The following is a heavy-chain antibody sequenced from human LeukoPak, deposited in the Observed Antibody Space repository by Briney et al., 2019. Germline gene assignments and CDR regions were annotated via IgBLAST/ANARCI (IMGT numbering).Heavy chain of an antibody. D-gene: IGHD5-18*01. CDR1: GYTFTSYG. Sequence: ASVKVSCKASGYTFTSYGISWVRQAPGQGLEWMGWISAYNGNTNYAQKLQGRVTMTTDTSTSTAYMELRSLRSDDTAVYYCARDRDWGYSYGYNYWGQGTLVTVSS. V-gene: IGHV1-18*01. J-gene: IGHJ4*02. CDR2: ISAYNGNT. CDR3: ARDRDWGYSYGYNY.